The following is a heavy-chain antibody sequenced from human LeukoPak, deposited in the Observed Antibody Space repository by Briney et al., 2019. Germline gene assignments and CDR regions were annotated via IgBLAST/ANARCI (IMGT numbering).Heavy chain of an antibody. CDR1: GYTFTSYG. J-gene: IGHJ4*02. Sequence: ASVKVSCKASGYTFTSYGISWVRQAPGQGLEWMGWISAYNGNTNYAQKLQGRVTMTADTSTSTAYMELRSLRSDDTAVYYCARRLIYGDSFDYWGQGTLVTVSS. V-gene: IGHV1-18*01. CDR3: ARRLIYGDSFDY. CDR2: ISAYNGNT. D-gene: IGHD4-17*01.